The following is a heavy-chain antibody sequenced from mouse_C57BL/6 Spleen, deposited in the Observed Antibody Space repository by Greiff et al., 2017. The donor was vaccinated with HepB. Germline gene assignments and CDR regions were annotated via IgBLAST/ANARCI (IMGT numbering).Heavy chain of an antibody. V-gene: IGHV1-81*01. D-gene: IGHD5-1*01. CDR2: IYPRSGNT. CDR1: GYTFTSYG. CDR3: ARSEYYWDFDV. Sequence: QVQLKESGAELARPGASVKLSCKASGYTFTSYGISWVKQRTGQGLEWIGEIYPRSGNTYYNEKFKGKATLTADKSSSTAYMELRSLTSEDSAVYFCARSEYYWDFDVWGTGTTVTVSS. J-gene: IGHJ1*03.